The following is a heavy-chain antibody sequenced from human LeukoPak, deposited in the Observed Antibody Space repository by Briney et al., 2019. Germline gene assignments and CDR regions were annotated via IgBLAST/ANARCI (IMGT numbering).Heavy chain of an antibody. CDR3: ARRGTSMFRAVHMGPHDGFDI. CDR1: GYSLTSYW. Sequence: GESLKISCKGSGYSLTSYWIGWVRQMPGKGLEWMGIIYAGDSDTRYSPSFQGQVTITADKSITTAYLQWSSLKPSDTAIYYCARRGTSMFRAVHMGPHDGFDIWGQGTMVTVSS. J-gene: IGHJ3*02. D-gene: IGHD3-10*01. V-gene: IGHV5-51*01. CDR2: IYAGDSDT.